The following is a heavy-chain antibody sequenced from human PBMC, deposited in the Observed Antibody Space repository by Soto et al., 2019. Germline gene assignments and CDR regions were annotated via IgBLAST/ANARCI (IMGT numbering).Heavy chain of an antibody. CDR2: ILYDGSNN. V-gene: IGHV3-30-3*01. CDR3: ASASQRWQDNKGLFQN. CDR1: GFTFSSYA. D-gene: IGHD3-22*01. J-gene: IGHJ1*01. Sequence: GSLGLSCGASGFTFSSYAMHWVRQAPGKGLEWVALILYDGSNNFYADSLKGRFTISRDNSKNTLYLQMNNLTTEDTAMYYCASASQRWQDNKGLFQNWSQGTLVTGSS.